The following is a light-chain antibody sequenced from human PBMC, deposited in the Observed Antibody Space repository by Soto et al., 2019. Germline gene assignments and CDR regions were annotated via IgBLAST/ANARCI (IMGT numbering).Light chain of an antibody. CDR2: SNN. CDR3: AAWDDSLNGRV. V-gene: IGLV1-44*01. J-gene: IGLJ3*02. CDR1: SSNIGSNT. Sequence: QSVLTQPPSASGTPGQRVTISCPGSSSNIGSNTVNWYQQLPGTAPKLLIYSNNQRPSGVPDRFSGSKSGTSASLAISGLQSEDEADYYCAAWDDSLNGRVFGGVTKLSVL.